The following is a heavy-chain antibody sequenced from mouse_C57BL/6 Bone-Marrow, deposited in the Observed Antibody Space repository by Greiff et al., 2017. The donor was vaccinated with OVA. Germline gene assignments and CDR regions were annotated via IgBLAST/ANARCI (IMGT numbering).Heavy chain of an antibody. CDR2: INPYNGGT. CDR1: GYTFTDYY. CDR3: AELLLDMDY. V-gene: IGHV1-19*01. J-gene: IGHJ4*01. D-gene: IGHD1-1*01. Sequence: VQLQQSGPVLVKPGASVKMSCKASGYTFTDYYMNWVKQSPGKSLEWIGVINPYNGGTSYNQKFKGKATLTVDKSSSTAYMELNSLTSEDSAVYYCAELLLDMDYWGQGTSVTVSS.